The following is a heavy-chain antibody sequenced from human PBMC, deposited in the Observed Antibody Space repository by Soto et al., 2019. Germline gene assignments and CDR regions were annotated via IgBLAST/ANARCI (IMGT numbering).Heavy chain of an antibody. V-gene: IGHV3-30-3*01. D-gene: IGHD6-19*01. CDR3: ARDKAVAPAYYYYGMDV. J-gene: IGHJ6*02. CDR2: ISYDGSNK. Sequence: GESLKISCAASGFTFSSYAMHWVRQAPGKGLEWVAVISYDGSNKYYADSVKGRFTISRDNSKNTLYLQMNSLRAEDTAVYYCARDKAVAPAYYYYGMDVWGQGTTVTVSS. CDR1: GFTFSSYA.